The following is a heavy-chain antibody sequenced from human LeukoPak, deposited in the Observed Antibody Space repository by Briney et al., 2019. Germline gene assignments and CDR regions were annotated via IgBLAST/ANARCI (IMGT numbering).Heavy chain of an antibody. CDR2: INPKTGVT. Sequence: ASVKVSCKTSGYTFADYYLTWVRQAPGQGSEWLGWINPKTGVTKYAQNLLGRVTMTSDTSISTAYMELSRLTSDDTALYFCATDIILDSWGQGTLVTVSS. CDR3: ATDIILDS. V-gene: IGHV1-2*02. J-gene: IGHJ5*01. CDR1: GYTFADYY. D-gene: IGHD1-14*01.